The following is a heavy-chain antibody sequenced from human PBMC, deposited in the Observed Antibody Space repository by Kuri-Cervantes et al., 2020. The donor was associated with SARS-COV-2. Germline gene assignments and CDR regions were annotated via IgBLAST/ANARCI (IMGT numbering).Heavy chain of an antibody. CDR2: ISVSGDST. D-gene: IGHD2/OR15-2a*01. Sequence: ETLSLTCGASGFTFSNYAMSWVRQAPGKGLQWVSTISVSGDSTYYADSVKGRFTISRDNSKNTLYLQMNSLRAEGTAVYYCAKDLSGVSSSFFFDSWGQGTPVTVSS. CDR3: AKDLSGVSSSFFFDS. J-gene: IGHJ4*02. CDR1: GFTFSNYA. V-gene: IGHV3-23*01.